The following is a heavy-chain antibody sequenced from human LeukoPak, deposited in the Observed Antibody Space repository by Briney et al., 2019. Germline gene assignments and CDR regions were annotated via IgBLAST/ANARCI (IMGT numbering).Heavy chain of an antibody. CDR1: GGTSSSYA. Sequence: SVKVSCKASGGTSSSYAISWVRQAPGQGLEWMGRIIPILGIANYAQKFQGRVTITADKSTSTAYMELSSLRSEDTAVYYCARGADTAMLDDYYYGMDVWGQGTTVTVSS. CDR2: IIPILGIA. D-gene: IGHD5-18*01. J-gene: IGHJ6*02. V-gene: IGHV1-69*04. CDR3: ARGADTAMLDDYYYGMDV.